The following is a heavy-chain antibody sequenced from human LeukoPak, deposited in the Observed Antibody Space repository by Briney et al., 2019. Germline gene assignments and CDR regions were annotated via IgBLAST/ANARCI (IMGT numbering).Heavy chain of an antibody. CDR3: TYGPYYYYMDV. D-gene: IGHD3-10*01. J-gene: IGHJ6*03. CDR1: GGSFSGYY. V-gene: IGHV4-34*03. Sequence: SETLSLTCAVYGGSFSGYYWSWIRQPPGKGLEWIGEINHSGSTNYNPSLKSRVTISVDTSKNQFSLKLSSVTAADTAVYYCTYGPYYYYMDVWGKGTTVTISS. CDR2: INHSGST.